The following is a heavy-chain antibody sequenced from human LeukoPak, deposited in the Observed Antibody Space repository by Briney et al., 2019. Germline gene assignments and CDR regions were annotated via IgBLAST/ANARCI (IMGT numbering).Heavy chain of an antibody. Sequence: AGGSLRLSCAASGFTFSSYAMSWVRQAPGKGLEWVSAISGSGGSTYYADSVKGRFTISRDNSKNTLYLQMNSLRAEDTAVYYCAKFGRESIAVEGPTGYWGQGTLVTVSS. J-gene: IGHJ4*02. CDR1: GFTFSSYA. D-gene: IGHD6-19*01. CDR2: ISGSGGST. CDR3: AKFGRESIAVEGPTGY. V-gene: IGHV3-23*01.